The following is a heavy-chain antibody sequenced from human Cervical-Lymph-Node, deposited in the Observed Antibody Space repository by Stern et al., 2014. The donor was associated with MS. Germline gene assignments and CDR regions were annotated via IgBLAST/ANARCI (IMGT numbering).Heavy chain of an antibody. CDR2: IILIFGTA. Sequence: QVQLMQSGAEVKKPGSSVKVSCKASGGTFSSYAISWVRQAPGQGLEWMGGIILIFGTANYAQKFQGRVTITADESTSTAYMELSSLRSEDTAVYYCAREDQSSGWYGYFDYWGQGTLVTVSS. D-gene: IGHD6-19*01. CDR3: AREDQSSGWYGYFDY. V-gene: IGHV1-69*01. J-gene: IGHJ4*02. CDR1: GGTFSSYA.